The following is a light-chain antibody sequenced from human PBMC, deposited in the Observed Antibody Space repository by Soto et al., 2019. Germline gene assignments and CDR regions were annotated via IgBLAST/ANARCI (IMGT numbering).Light chain of an antibody. CDR2: GNS. Sequence: QSVLTQPPSVSGDPGQRVTISCTGSSSNIGAGYDVHWYQQLPGTAPKLLICGNSNRPSGVPDRFSGSKSGTSASLAITGLQAEDEADYYCQSYDSSLSGSVFGGGTKLTVL. CDR3: QSYDSSLSGSV. V-gene: IGLV1-40*01. J-gene: IGLJ3*02. CDR1: SSNIGAGYD.